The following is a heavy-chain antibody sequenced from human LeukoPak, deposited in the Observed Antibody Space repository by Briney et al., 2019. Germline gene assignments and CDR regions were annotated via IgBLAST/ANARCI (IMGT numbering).Heavy chain of an antibody. J-gene: IGHJ4*02. V-gene: IGHV3-23*01. Sequence: GGSLRLSCEASGFTLSSYAMSWVRQAPGKGLEWVSGISGSGNSAYYAASVKGQFTITRDNSKSTLYLQMSSLRAEDTALYYCAKGVRSTSSPLENWGQGTLVTVSS. D-gene: IGHD6-6*01. CDR3: AKGVRSTSSPLEN. CDR2: ISGSGNSA. CDR1: GFTLSSYA.